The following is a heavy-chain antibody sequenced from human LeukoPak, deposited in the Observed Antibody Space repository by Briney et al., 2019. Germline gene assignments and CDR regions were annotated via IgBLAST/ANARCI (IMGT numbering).Heavy chain of an antibody. CDR2: ITGDGSDT. Sequence: GGSLRLSCAASGFTFSNYAMSWVRQAPGKGLEWISAITGDGSDTYYADSVKGRFTISGDNSKNTLYLQMNSLRVEDTAVYYCAKGSRSSRPYYFDYWGQGAPVTVSS. V-gene: IGHV3-23*01. CDR1: GFTFSNYA. D-gene: IGHD6-6*01. J-gene: IGHJ4*02. CDR3: AKGSRSSRPYYFDY.